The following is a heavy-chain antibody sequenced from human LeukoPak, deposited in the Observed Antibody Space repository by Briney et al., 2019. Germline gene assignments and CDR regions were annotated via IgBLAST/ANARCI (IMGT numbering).Heavy chain of an antibody. CDR1: GFTFSKNW. CDR2: IQRDGSEK. V-gene: IGHV3-7*01. D-gene: IGHD6-13*01. Sequence: PGGSLRLSCAASGFTFSKNWMSWVRQAPGKGLEWVANIQRDGSEKYYVGSVKGRFTISRDNAKNSLYLQMSSLRVEDTAVYYCARGSGWLPDYWGRGTLVTVSS. CDR3: ARGSGWLPDY. J-gene: IGHJ4*02.